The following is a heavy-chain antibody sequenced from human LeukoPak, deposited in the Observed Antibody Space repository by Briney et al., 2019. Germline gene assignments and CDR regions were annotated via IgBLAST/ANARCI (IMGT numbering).Heavy chain of an antibody. D-gene: IGHD3-22*01. CDR2: ISYDGSNK. CDR1: GFTFSSYA. Sequence: GRSLRLSCAASGFTFSSYAMHWVRQAPGKGLEWVAVISYDGSNKYYADSVKGRFTISRDNSKNTLYLQMNSLRAEDTAVYYCAPRPHDSSGYSRLYYYYYGMDVWGQGTTVTVSS. CDR3: APRPHDSSGYSRLYYYYYGMDV. V-gene: IGHV3-30-3*01. J-gene: IGHJ6*02.